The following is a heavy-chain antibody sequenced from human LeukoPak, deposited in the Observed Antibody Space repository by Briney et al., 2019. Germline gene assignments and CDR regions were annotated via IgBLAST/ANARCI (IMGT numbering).Heavy chain of an antibody. J-gene: IGHJ6*03. CDR2: ISAYNGNT. CDR3: ARLKDYFGVIMPYYMDV. V-gene: IGHV1-18*01. Sequence: ASVKVSCKASGYTFTNYGLTWVRQASGQGLEWVGWISAYNGNTNYAQKLQGRVTMTTDTSTSTVYMELRSLKSDDTAVYYCARLKDYFGVIMPYYMDVWGKGTTVTVSS. D-gene: IGHD3-3*01. CDR1: GYTFTNYG.